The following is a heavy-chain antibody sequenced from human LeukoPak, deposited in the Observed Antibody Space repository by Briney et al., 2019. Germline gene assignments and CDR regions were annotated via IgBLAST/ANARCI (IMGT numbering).Heavy chain of an antibody. CDR2: FYPGDSDP. Sequence: GESLKISCKGSGYSFPSYWIGWVRRMPGKGLEWMGIFYPGDSDPRYSPSFQGQVTISAHKSISTAYLQWSSLKASDTAMYDCARHYRNSGPAGNWFDPWGQGTLVTVSS. D-gene: IGHD3-16*02. CDR1: GYSFPSYW. CDR3: ARHYRNSGPAGNWFDP. V-gene: IGHV5-51*01. J-gene: IGHJ5*02.